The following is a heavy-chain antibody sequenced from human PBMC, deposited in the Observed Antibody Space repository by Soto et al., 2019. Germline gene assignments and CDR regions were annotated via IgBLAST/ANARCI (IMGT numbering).Heavy chain of an antibody. Sequence: QVQLEESGGGVVQPGRSLSLSCAASGFTFSSFSLHWVRQAPRKGLEWLALIPYDGSTKFNPDSVKGRSIISRDNSKNTLYLQRTILRPEDTAVYYCARTTTVAGTPEFDYWGQGTLVTVSS. CDR2: IPYDGSTK. CDR1: GFTFSSFS. CDR3: ARTTTVAGTPEFDY. D-gene: IGHD6-13*01. J-gene: IGHJ4*02. V-gene: IGHV3-30-3*01.